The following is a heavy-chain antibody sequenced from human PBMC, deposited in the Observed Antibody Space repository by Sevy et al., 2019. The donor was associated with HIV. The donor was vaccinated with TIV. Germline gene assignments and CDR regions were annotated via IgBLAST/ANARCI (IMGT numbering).Heavy chain of an antibody. V-gene: IGHV3-33*01. J-gene: IGHJ1*01. CDR1: GFSFSDYD. Sequence: GGSLRLSCAASGFSFSDYDMHWVRQAPGNGLEWVAVIWHDGSIKHYADSVKGRFTISRDNSKNTVYLQMNNLRAEDTAVYYCARDTWLQEAYLQHWGQGTLVTVSS. D-gene: IGHD5-12*01. CDR3: ARDTWLQEAYLQH. CDR2: IWHDGSIK.